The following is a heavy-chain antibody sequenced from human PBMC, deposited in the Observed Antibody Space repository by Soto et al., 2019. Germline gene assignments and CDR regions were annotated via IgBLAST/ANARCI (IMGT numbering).Heavy chain of an antibody. CDR1: GYTFTGYY. V-gene: IGHV1-2*02. D-gene: IGHD3-22*01. J-gene: IGHJ5*02. Sequence: ASVKVSCEASGYTFTGYYIHWVRQAPGQGLEWMGWINPNSGGTNYAQRFQGRVTMTRDTSISTAYMELSRLRSDDTAVYYCARDWGYDSSGYPHPAGWFDPWGQGTLVTVSS. CDR3: ARDWGYDSSGYPHPAGWFDP. CDR2: INPNSGGT.